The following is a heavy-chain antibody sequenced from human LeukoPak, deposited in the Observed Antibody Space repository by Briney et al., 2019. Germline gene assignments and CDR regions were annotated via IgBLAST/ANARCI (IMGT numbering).Heavy chain of an antibody. V-gene: IGHV3-48*01. J-gene: IGHJ4*02. CDR1: GFTFSTYS. D-gene: IGHD6-19*01. CDR3: IVLAVTGTLGFDY. CDR2: ISGSSNTI. Sequence: PGWSLRLSCAASGFTFSTYSLNWVRQAPGKGLEWVSYISGSSNTIYYADSVKGRFTISRDNAKNSLYLQMNSLRAEDTAVYYCIVLAVTGTLGFDYWGRGTLVTVSS.